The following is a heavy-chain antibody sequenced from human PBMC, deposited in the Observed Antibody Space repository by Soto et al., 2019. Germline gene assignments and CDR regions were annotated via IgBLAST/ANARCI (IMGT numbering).Heavy chain of an antibody. D-gene: IGHD1-1*01. CDR3: ARSTIIGPARRLDY. CDR2: IYHSGST. CDR1: GGSVSSNDW. J-gene: IGHJ4*02. Sequence: QVQLQESGPGLVKPSGTLSLICAVSGGSVSSNDWWTWIRQPPGKGLEWIGEIYHSGSTNYNPSLKSRVTMSVDTSKNQFSLTLNSVTAAYTAVFYCARSTIIGPARRLDYWGQGTLVTVSS. V-gene: IGHV4-4*02.